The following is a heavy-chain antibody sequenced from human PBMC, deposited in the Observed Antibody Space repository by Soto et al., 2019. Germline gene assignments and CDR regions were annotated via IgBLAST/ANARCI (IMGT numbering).Heavy chain of an antibody. CDR1: GVSINSLTW. CDR2: IYHNGSP. Sequence: DLEESGPGLVKPSGTLSLTCAVSGVSINSLTWWSWVRQSPGKGLEWIGQIYHNGSPKYNPSLKSRVTISLDKSKNQFSLNLESVTAADTALYFCARSVHYFDFWGQGALVTVSS. D-gene: IGHD3-10*02. CDR3: ARSVHYFDF. J-gene: IGHJ4*02. V-gene: IGHV4-4*02.